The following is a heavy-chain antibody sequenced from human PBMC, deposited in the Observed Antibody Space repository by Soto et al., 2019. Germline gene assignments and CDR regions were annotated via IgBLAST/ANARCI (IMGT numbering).Heavy chain of an antibody. D-gene: IGHD3-10*01. Sequence: QVQLQQWGAGLLKPSETLSLTCAVYGGSFSGYYWSWIRQPPGKGLEWIGEINHSGSTNYNPSLKSRVTISVDTSKNQFSLKLSSVTAADTAVYYCGRAEGGVRGAESDAFDIWGQGTMVTVSS. V-gene: IGHV4-34*01. CDR1: GGSFSGYY. CDR3: GRAEGGVRGAESDAFDI. CDR2: INHSGST. J-gene: IGHJ3*02.